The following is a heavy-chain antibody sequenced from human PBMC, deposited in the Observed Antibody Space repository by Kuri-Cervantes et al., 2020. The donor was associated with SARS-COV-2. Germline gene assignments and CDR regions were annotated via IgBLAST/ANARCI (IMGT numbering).Heavy chain of an antibody. V-gene: IGHV3-30*19. CDR1: GFTFSSYG. J-gene: IGHJ6*02. D-gene: IGHD6-13*01. CDR3: ARGSIAAAGTLKNGFDV. CDR2: ISYDGSNE. Sequence: GGSLRLSCAASGFTFSSYGMHWVRQAPGKGLDWMALISYDGSNEYYAGSVRGRFTISRDNSKSMLYLQMNSLRAEDTAVYYCARGSIAAAGTLKNGFDVWGQGTTVTVSS.